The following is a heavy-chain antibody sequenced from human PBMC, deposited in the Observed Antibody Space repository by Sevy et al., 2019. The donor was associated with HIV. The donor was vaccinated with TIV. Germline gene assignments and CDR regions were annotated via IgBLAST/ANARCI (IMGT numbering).Heavy chain of an antibody. CDR3: ARGDGYNLDY. CDR1: GGSISSGGYD. D-gene: IGHD5-12*01. V-gene: IGHV4-31*03. Sequence: SETLSLTCTVSGGSISSGGYDWSWIRQHPGKGLEWIGYIYYSGSTYYNPSLKSRVTISVDTSKNQFSLKMSSVTAADTAVHYCARGDGYNLDYWGQGTLVTVSS. J-gene: IGHJ4*02. CDR2: IYYSGST.